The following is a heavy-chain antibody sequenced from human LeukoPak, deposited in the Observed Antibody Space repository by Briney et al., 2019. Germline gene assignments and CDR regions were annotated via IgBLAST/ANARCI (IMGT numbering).Heavy chain of an antibody. V-gene: IGHV4-61*05. D-gene: IGHD2-21*02. J-gene: IGHJ3*02. Sequence: SETLSLTCTVSGGSISSSRYYWGWIRQPPGKGLEWIGYIYYSGSTNYNPSLKSRVTISVDTSKNQFSLKLSSVTAADTAVYYCARVPTSLAYCGGDCLEAFDIWGQGTMVTVSS. CDR2: IYYSGST. CDR1: GGSISSSRYY. CDR3: ARVPTSLAYCGGDCLEAFDI.